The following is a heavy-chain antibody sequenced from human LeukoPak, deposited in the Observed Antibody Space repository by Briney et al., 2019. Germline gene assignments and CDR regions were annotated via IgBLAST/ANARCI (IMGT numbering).Heavy chain of an antibody. CDR1: GFTFGDNP. J-gene: IGHJ4*02. V-gene: IGHV3-49*04. CDR3: VTGSFADYVFSF. Sequence: PGRSLRLSCTASGFTFGDNPMTWVRQAPGRGLEWIGFIRSKAYGGTTEYAASVKGRFTISRDDSKSIAYLRMNSLETEDTAVYFCVTGSFADYVFSFWGRGTLVTVSS. D-gene: IGHD4-17*01. CDR2: IRSKAYGGTT.